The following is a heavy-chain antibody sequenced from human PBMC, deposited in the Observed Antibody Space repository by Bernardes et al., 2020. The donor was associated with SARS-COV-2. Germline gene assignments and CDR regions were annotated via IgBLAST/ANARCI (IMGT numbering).Heavy chain of an antibody. CDR2: INWNGDNT. CDR3: ARDLVYCNNTSCFGGYFDY. Sequence: GWSLRLSCAASELTFDDYAMTWVRQAPGKGLEWVSGINWNGDNTGYTDSVKGRFTISRDNAKNSLYLHMNSLRAEDTALYYCARDLVYCNNTSCFGGYFDYWGQGTLVTVSS. CDR1: ELTFDDYA. J-gene: IGHJ4*02. D-gene: IGHD2-2*01. V-gene: IGHV3-20*04.